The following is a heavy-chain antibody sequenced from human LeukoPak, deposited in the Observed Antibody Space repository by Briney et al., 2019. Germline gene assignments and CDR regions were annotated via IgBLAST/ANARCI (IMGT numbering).Heavy chain of an antibody. Sequence: SETLSLTCAVYGGSFSGYYWSWIRQPPGKGLEWIGEINHSGSTNYNPSLKSRVTISVDTSKNQFSLKLSSVTAADTAVYYCAREPLRWSAFFDYWGQGTLVTVSS. D-gene: IGHD4-23*01. CDR3: AREPLRWSAFFDY. J-gene: IGHJ4*02. CDR1: GGSFSGYY. CDR2: INHSGST. V-gene: IGHV4-34*01.